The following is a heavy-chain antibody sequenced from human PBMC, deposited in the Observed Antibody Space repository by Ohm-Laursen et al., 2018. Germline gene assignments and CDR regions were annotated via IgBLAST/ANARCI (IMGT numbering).Heavy chain of an antibody. CDR1: GGSISSYY. J-gene: IGHJ6*02. V-gene: IGHV4-4*07. D-gene: IGHD3-16*01. CDR3: ARSSLVYYGMDV. Sequence: SDTLSLTCPVSGGSISSYYWSWIRQPAGKGLEWIGRIYTSGSTNYNPSLKSRVTMSVDTSKNQFFLKLSSATAADTAVYYCARSSLVYYGMDVWGQGTTVTVSS. CDR2: IYTSGST.